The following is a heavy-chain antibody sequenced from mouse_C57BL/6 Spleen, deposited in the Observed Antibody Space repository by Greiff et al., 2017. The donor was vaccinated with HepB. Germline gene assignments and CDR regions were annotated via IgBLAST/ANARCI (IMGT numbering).Heavy chain of an antibody. CDR1: GYTFTDYN. Sequence: VQLQQSGPELVKPGASVKIPCKASGYTFTDYNMDWVKQSHGKSLEWIGDINPNNGGTIYNQKFKGKATLTVDKSSSTAYMELRSLTSEDTAVYYCCRHDGYPPVYFDVWGTGTTVTVSS. V-gene: IGHV1-18*01. CDR3: CRHDGYPPVYFDV. D-gene: IGHD2-3*01. CDR2: INPNNGGT. J-gene: IGHJ1*03.